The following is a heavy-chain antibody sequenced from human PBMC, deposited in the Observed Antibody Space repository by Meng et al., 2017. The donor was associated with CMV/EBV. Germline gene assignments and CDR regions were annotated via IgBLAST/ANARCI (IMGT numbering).Heavy chain of an antibody. CDR2: MNPNSGNT. J-gene: IGHJ6*02. V-gene: IGHV1-8*01. CDR3: ATTSDRVHYYYGMDV. D-gene: IGHD2-2*01. CDR1: GYTFTSYD. Sequence: ASVKVSCKASGYTFTSYDINWVRQAIGQGLEWMGWMNPNSGNTGYAQKFQGRVTMTRNTSISTAYMELSSLRSEDTAVYYCATTSDRVHYYYGMDVWGQGTTVTVSS.